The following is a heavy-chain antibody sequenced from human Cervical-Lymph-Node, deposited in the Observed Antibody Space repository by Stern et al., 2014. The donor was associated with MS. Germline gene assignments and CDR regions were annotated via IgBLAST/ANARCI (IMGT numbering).Heavy chain of an antibody. Sequence: LMQSGAEVKKPGASGKVSCQASGYTLSSYAMQWVRTAPGQGLEWMGRINPGHGAPKYSPKFKGRFTGPTDTSGNIAYMELISLTSEDAAVYYCTTGLSTISLRYWGQGTLVTVSS. J-gene: IGHJ1*01. CDR3: TTGLSTISLRY. CDR1: GYTLSSYA. V-gene: IGHV1-3*01. CDR2: INPGHGAP. D-gene: IGHD2-2*01.